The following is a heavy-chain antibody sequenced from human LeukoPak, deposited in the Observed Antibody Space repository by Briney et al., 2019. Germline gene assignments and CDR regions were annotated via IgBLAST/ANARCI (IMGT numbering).Heavy chain of an antibody. CDR2: IYSGGST. CDR3: ALLRGYSYGFS. CDR1: GFTVSSNY. D-gene: IGHD5-18*01. V-gene: IGHV3-53*04. Sequence: GGSLRLSCAASGFTVSSNYMSWVRQAQGQGLGWVSVIYSGGSTYYADSVKGRFTISRHNSKNTLYLQMNSLRAEDTAVYYCALLRGYSYGFSWGQGTLVTVSS. J-gene: IGHJ5*02.